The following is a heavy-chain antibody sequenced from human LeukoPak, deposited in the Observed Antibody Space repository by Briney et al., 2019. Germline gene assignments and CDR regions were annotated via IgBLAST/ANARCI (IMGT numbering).Heavy chain of an antibody. D-gene: IGHD3-22*01. CDR2: ITTSSSYT. CDR3: AKAGGSGYYNDAFDI. V-gene: IGHV3-21*04. J-gene: IGHJ3*02. Sequence: GGSLRLSCEASGFSFSSYNMDWVRQTPGKGLEWISSITTSSSYTFYADSVKGRFTISRDNAKNSLYLQMSSLRAEDMALYYCAKAGGSGYYNDAFDIWGQGTMVTVSS. CDR1: GFSFSSYN.